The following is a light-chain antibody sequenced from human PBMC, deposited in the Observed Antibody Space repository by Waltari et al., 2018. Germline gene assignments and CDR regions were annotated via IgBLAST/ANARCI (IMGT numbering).Light chain of an antibody. CDR3: AVWDDSLSGRV. CDR2: RKN. J-gene: IGLJ3*02. Sequence: QSVLTQPPSASGTPGQRVTISCSGSRSNLGNNYVYWYQQPPGTAPKLLIYRKNQRPSGVPDRFSGSKSGTSASLAISGLRSEDEADYYCAVWDDSLSGRVFGGGTKVTVL. V-gene: IGLV1-47*01. CDR1: RSNLGNNY.